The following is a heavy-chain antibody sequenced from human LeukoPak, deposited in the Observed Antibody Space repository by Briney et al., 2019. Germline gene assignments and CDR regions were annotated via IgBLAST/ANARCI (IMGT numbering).Heavy chain of an antibody. D-gene: IGHD1-14*01. CDR3: ARNQRRLDY. Sequence: GGSLRLSCAASEFTFSSYWMSWVRQAPGKGLELVANIKQDGSEKYYVDSVKGRFTISRDNAKNSLYLQMNSLRAEDTAVYYCARNQRRLDYWGQGTLVTVSS. J-gene: IGHJ4*02. CDR2: IKQDGSEK. V-gene: IGHV3-7*01. CDR1: EFTFSSYW.